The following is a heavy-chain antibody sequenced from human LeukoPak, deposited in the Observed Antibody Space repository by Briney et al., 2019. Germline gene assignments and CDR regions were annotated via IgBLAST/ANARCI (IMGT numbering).Heavy chain of an antibody. V-gene: IGHV3-13*01. D-gene: IGHD3-10*01. Sequence: GGSLRLSCAASGFTFSNYDMHWVRQATGKGLEWVSAIGTAGDTYYSGSVKGRFTISRENAKNSLYLQMNSLKSGDTAVYYCARGGWFGELLRPFDYWGQGSLVTVSS. CDR2: IGTAGDT. CDR3: ARGGWFGELLRPFDY. J-gene: IGHJ4*02. CDR1: GFTFSNYD.